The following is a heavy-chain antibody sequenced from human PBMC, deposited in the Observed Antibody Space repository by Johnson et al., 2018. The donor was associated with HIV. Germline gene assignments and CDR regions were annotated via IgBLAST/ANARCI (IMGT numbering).Heavy chain of an antibody. D-gene: IGHD2-15*01. V-gene: IGHV3-20*04. J-gene: IGHJ3*02. CDR3: ARGPHEVVVVAATSAFDI. CDR2: INWNGGST. Sequence: VQLVESGGGVIRPGGSLRLSCATSGFTFDDYGMSWVRQAPGKGLEWVSGINWNGGSTGYADSVKGRFTISRDTAKNTLYLQMNNLRPEDTALYYCARGPHEVVVVAATSAFDIWGQGTMVTVSS. CDR1: GFTFDDYG.